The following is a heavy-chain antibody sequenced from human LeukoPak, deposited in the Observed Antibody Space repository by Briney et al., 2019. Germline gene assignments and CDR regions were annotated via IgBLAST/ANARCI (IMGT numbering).Heavy chain of an antibody. V-gene: IGHV1-18*01. CDR2: ISAYNGNT. CDR3: ARGASDYDILTGPTYNWFDP. J-gene: IGHJ5*02. D-gene: IGHD3-9*01. Sequence: GASVKVSCKASGYTFTSYGISWVRQAPGQGLEWMGWISAYNGNTNYEQKRQGRVTMTTDTSTSTAYTELRSLRSDDTAVYYCARGASDYDILTGPTYNWFDPWGQGTLVTVSS. CDR1: GYTFTSYG.